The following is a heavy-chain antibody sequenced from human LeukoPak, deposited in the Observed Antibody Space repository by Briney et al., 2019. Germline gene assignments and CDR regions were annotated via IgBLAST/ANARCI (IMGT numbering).Heavy chain of an antibody. D-gene: IGHD6-19*01. CDR1: GFTFSNSW. CDR2: IKKDGSEK. V-gene: IGHV3-7*01. Sequence: GGSLRLSCAASGFTFSNSWMSWVRQAPGKELEWVANIKKDGSEKYYVDSVKGRFTISRDNAKNSLYLQMNSLRVEDTAVYYCEGSAGYWGQGTLVTVSS. J-gene: IGHJ4*02. CDR3: EGSAGY.